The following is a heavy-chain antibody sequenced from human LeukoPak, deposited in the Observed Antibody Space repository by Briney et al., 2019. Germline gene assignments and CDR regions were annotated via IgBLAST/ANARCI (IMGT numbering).Heavy chain of an antibody. CDR3: AKAFCSEKQCTLDS. D-gene: IGHD3-3*01. Sequence: GRSLRLSCAASGFTFSAHYMDWVRQAPGKGLEWVGLIREKVNSCTKVYDASVKGRFTISRDDSTNSVFLQMNSLKTEDTAVYYCAKAFCSEKQCTLDSWGQGTLVSVSS. V-gene: IGHV3-72*01. J-gene: IGHJ4*02. CDR2: IREKVNSCTK. CDR1: GFTFSAHY.